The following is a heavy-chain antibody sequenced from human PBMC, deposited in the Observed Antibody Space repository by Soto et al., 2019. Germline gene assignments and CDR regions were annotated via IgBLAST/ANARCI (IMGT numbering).Heavy chain of an antibody. Sequence: QVQLVQSGAEVKKPGASVKVSCKASGYTFTSYDINWVRQATGQGLEWMGWMNPNSGNTGYAQKFQGRVTMPRNTSISTAYMELSSLRSEDTAVYYCARGHFSYGTSSYYLDYWGQGTQVTVSS. J-gene: IGHJ4*02. CDR2: MNPNSGNT. V-gene: IGHV1-8*01. D-gene: IGHD3-22*01. CDR1: GYTFTSYD. CDR3: ARGHFSYGTSSYYLDY.